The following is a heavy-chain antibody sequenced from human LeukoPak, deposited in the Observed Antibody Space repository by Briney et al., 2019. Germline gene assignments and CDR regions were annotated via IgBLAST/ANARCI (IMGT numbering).Heavy chain of an antibody. J-gene: IGHJ3*02. CDR3: ARGYDSSGYYFGAFDI. CDR1: GYTFTSYG. V-gene: IGHV1-18*01. Sequence: GASVKVSCKASGYTFTSYGISWVRQAPGQGLEWMGWISAYNGNTNYAQKLQGRVTMTTDTSTSTAYMELSSLRSEDTAVYYCARGYDSSGYYFGAFDIWGQGTMVTVSS. D-gene: IGHD3-22*01. CDR2: ISAYNGNT.